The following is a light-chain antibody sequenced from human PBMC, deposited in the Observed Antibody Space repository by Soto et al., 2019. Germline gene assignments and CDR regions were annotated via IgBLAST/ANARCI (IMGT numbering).Light chain of an antibody. V-gene: IGLV1-40*01. CDR2: GNS. CDR3: QSYDSSLSWV. Sequence: QSVLTQPPSVSGARGQRVTISCTGSSSNIGAGYDVHWYQQLPGTAPRLLIYGNSNRPSGVPDRFSGSKSGTSASLAITGLQAEDEADYYCQSYDSSLSWVFGGGTQLTVL. CDR1: SSNIGAGYD. J-gene: IGLJ3*02.